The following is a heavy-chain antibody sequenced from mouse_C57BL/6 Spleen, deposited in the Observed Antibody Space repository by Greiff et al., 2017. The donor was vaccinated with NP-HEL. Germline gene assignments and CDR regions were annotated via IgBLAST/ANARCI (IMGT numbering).Heavy chain of an antibody. CDR1: GFTFSDYG. CDR2: ISNLAYSI. J-gene: IGHJ1*03. V-gene: IGHV5-15*01. D-gene: IGHD1-1*01. Sequence: DVMLVESGGGLVQPGGSLKLSCAASGFTFSDYGMAWVRQAPRKGPEWVAFISNLAYSIYYADTVTGRFTISRENAKNTLYLEMSSLRSEDTAMYYCARTLITTVGYWYFDVWGTGTTVTVSS. CDR3: ARTLITTVGYWYFDV.